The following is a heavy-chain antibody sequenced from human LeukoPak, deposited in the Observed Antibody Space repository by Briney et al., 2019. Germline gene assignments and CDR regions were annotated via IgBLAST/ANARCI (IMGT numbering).Heavy chain of an antibody. J-gene: IGHJ3*02. V-gene: IGHV1-69*13. D-gene: IGHD6-19*01. CDR2: IIPLFGKA. CDR3: ARDQAVAGTTDAFDI. CDR1: GGTFNNYA. Sequence: GASVKVSCKASGGTFNNYAIYWVRQAPGQGLEWMGGIIPLFGKAKYAQEFQGRVTITADESTSTAYMELSSLRSEDTAVFYCARDQAVAGTTDAFDIWGQGTMVTVSS.